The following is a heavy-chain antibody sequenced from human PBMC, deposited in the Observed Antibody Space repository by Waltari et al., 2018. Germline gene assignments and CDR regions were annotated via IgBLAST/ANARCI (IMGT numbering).Heavy chain of an antibody. J-gene: IGHJ4*02. D-gene: IGHD1-1*01. CDR3: AKVDNVGLNNY. Sequence: EVHLVESGGDLIQPGGSLSLSCAASGFTVGNNFMGWVRQAPGKGLEWVSVIYSGGSTNYIDSVRGRFTISRDSSKNTLYLQMNSLRAEDTAVYYCAKVDNVGLNNYWGQGTLVTVSS. CDR2: IYSGGST. CDR1: GFTVGNNF. V-gene: IGHV3-53*01.